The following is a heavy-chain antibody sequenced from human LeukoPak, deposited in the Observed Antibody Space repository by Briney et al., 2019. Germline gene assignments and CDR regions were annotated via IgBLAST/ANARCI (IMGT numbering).Heavy chain of an antibody. D-gene: IGHD1-7*01. CDR2: ISYDGSYK. Sequence: PGGSLRLSCAASGFTFSSYGMHWVRQAPGKGLEWVAVISYDGSYKYYADSVKGRFTISRDNSKNTLYLQMNSLRFEDTAVYYCARPSGTWGAFDIWGQGTMVTVSS. CDR1: GFTFSSYG. V-gene: IGHV3-30*03. J-gene: IGHJ3*02. CDR3: ARPSGTWGAFDI.